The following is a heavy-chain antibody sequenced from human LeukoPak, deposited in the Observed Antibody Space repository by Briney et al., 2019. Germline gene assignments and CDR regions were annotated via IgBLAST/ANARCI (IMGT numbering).Heavy chain of an antibody. J-gene: IGHJ3*02. D-gene: IGHD3-22*01. CDR3: SHYDSSGYYYDDAFDI. CDR2: ISGSGGST. CDR1: GFTFSSYA. V-gene: IGHV3-23*01. Sequence: PGGSLRLSCAASGFTFSSYAMSWVRQAPGKGLEWVSAISGSGGSTYHADSVKGRFTISRDNSKNTLYLQMNSLRAEDTAVYYCSHYDSSGYYYDDAFDIWGQGTMVTVSS.